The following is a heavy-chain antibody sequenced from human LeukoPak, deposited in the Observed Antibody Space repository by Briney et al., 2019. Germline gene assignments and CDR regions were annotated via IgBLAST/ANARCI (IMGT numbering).Heavy chain of an antibody. Sequence: SETLSLTCTVSGDSITNYYWSWIRQSPEKGLEWIAYINYNGATNYNPSLKSRVTISLDTSNNQFSLRLSSATAADTAVYYCARHSNAVVWGVHEYSMNLWGQGTTVIVSS. J-gene: IGHJ6*02. CDR3: ARHSNAVVWGVHEYSMNL. V-gene: IGHV4-59*08. D-gene: IGHD3-10*01. CDR2: INYNGAT. CDR1: GDSITNYY.